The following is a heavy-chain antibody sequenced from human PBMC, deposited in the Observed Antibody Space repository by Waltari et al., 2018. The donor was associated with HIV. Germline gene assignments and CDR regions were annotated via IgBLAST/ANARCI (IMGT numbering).Heavy chain of an antibody. CDR1: SGSISSSNC. Sequence: QVRLQESGPGLVKPSGTLSLTCVVSSGSISSSNCWSWVRQPPGKGLDWIGEICHSGTTNYNPSFKSRIDMSIDQSDNQFSLVLESVTAADTATYFCARARPLLTTWAGVYDIWGQGTMVIVSS. CDR3: ARARPLLTTWAGVYDI. J-gene: IGHJ3*02. D-gene: IGHD4-4*01. V-gene: IGHV4-4*02. CDR2: ICHSGTT.